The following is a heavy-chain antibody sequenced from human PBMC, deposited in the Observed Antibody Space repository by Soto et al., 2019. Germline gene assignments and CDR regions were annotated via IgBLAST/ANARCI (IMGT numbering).Heavy chain of an antibody. Sequence: QVQLQQWGAGLLKPSETLSLTCAVYGGSFSGYYWSWIRQPPGKGLEWIGEINQTGSTNYNPSLKSRVTISVETSKNQFSLKLSSVTAAHTAVYYCARTYSSSWSPFDYWGQGTLVTVSS. CDR2: INQTGST. D-gene: IGHD6-13*01. J-gene: IGHJ4*02. CDR1: GGSFSGYY. V-gene: IGHV4-34*01. CDR3: ARTYSSSWSPFDY.